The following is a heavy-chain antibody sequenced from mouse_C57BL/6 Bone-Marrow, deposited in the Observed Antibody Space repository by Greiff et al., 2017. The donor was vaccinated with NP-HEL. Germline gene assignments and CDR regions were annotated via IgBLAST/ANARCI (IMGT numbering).Heavy chain of an antibody. CDR3: ARDAKSTRYFDV. CDR1: GFTFSDFY. J-gene: IGHJ1*03. CDR2: SRNKANDYTT. Sequence: EVKLVESGGGLVQSGRSLRLSCATSGFTFSDFYMEWVRQAPGKGLEWIAASRNKANDYTTEYSASVKGRFIVSRDTSQSILYLQMNALRAEDTAIYYCARDAKSTRYFDVWGTGTTVTVSS. V-gene: IGHV7-1*01.